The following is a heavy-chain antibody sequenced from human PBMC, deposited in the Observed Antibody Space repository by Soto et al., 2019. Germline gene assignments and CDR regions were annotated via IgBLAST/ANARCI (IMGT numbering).Heavy chain of an antibody. CDR1: GYSINSDKYY. Sequence: QLQLQESGPGLVKPSETLSLTCSVSGYSINSDKYYWGWIRQPPGKGLEWIGSIYFRGNSYYNPSLQTPVTISLDKSKSQFSLKLNSVTAADSAVYFCARLEGLATISYYFDFWGQGALVTVSS. V-gene: IGHV4-39*01. J-gene: IGHJ4*02. CDR2: IYFRGNS. D-gene: IGHD3-9*01. CDR3: ARLEGLATISYYFDF.